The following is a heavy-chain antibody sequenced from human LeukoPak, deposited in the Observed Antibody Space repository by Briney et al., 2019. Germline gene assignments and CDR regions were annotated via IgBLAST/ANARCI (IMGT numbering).Heavy chain of an antibody. J-gene: IGHJ6*03. CDR1: GGSISGFY. V-gene: IGHV4-4*09. CDR2: IYTSGSS. D-gene: IGHD2-2*01. Sequence: PSETLSLTCTVSGGSISGFYWSWIRQPPGKGLEWIGYIYTSGSSKYNPSLKGRVTISVDTSKNQFSLKLSSVTAADTAVYYCARVTAFIVVVPAASYYYYYMDVWGKGTTVTVSS. CDR3: ARVTAFIVVVPAASYYYYYMDV.